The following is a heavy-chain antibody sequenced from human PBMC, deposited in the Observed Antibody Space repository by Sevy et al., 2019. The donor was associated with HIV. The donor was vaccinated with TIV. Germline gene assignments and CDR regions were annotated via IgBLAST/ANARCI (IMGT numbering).Heavy chain of an antibody. J-gene: IGHJ5*02. V-gene: IGHV1-69*13. CDR1: GGTFSRSA. CDR2: IIPIFGTT. CDR3: ARLGAAGLAGWFDP. D-gene: IGHD6-13*01. Sequence: ASVKVSCKASGGTFSRSAISWMRQAPGQGLEWMGGIIPIFGTTNYARNFQGRLTITADESTSAAYMELSSLTSEDSAVNYCARLGAAGLAGWFDPWGQGTLVTVSS.